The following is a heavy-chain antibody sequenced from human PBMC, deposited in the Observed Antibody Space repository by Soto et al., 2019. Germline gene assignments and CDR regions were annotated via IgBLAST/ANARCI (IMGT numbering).Heavy chain of an antibody. CDR3: AKDRNRGYGVGYYFDY. J-gene: IGHJ4*02. Sequence: PGGSLRLSCAASGFTFSNYAMSWVRQAPGKGLEWVSAISGSGGSTYYADSVKGRFTISRDNSKNTLYLQMNSLRAEDTAVYYCAKDRNRGYGVGYYFDYWGQGTLVTVSS. CDR1: GFTFSNYA. V-gene: IGHV3-23*01. D-gene: IGHD4-17*01. CDR2: ISGSGGST.